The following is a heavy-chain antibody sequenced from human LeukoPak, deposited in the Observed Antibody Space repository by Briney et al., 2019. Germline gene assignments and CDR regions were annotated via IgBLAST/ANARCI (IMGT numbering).Heavy chain of an antibody. CDR1: GFTFSSYS. V-gene: IGHV3-21*01. Sequence: PGGSLRLSCAASGFTFSSYSMNWVRQAPGKGLEWVSSITSSSSYIYYADSVKGRFTISRDNAKNSLYLQMNSLRAEDTAVYYCARDRAALKVGATDYWGQGTLVTVSS. CDR3: ARDRAALKVGATDY. D-gene: IGHD1-26*01. J-gene: IGHJ4*02. CDR2: ITSSSSYI.